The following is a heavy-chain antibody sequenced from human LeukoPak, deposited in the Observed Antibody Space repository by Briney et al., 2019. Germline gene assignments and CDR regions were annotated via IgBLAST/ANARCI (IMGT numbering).Heavy chain of an antibody. Sequence: GAAVKVSCKASGYIFTTYGISWVRQAPVQGLEWMGWISVYNGNTNYAQKLQGRLTMTTDTSTNTAYMELRSLTSGDTAVYYCARDHSSSGQLFDFWGQGTPVTVSS. D-gene: IGHD6-13*01. CDR1: GYIFTTYG. CDR2: ISVYNGNT. CDR3: ARDHSSSGQLFDF. J-gene: IGHJ4*02. V-gene: IGHV1-18*01.